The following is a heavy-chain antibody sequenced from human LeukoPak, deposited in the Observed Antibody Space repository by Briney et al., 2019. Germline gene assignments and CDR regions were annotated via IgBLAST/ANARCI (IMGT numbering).Heavy chain of an antibody. CDR1: AGSISDYY. D-gene: IGHD1-26*01. V-gene: IGHV4-4*09. CDR2: ISTSGRT. CDR3: ARHAVEATAFDN. Sequence: PSETLSLTCTVSAGSISDYYWSWIRRPPGKGLEWIGYISTSGRTNNNPSLMSRFTMSLDTSKNQFSLKLNSVTAADTAVYYCARHAVEATAFDNWGQGTLVSVSS. J-gene: IGHJ4*02.